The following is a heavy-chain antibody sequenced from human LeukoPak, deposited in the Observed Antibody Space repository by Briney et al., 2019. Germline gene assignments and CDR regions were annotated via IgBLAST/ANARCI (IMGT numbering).Heavy chain of an antibody. V-gene: IGHV4-30-2*01. Sequence: PSETLSLTCAVSGGSISSGGYSWSWIRQPPGKGLEWIGYIYHSGSTYYNPSLKSRVTISVDRSKNQFSLKLSSVTAADTAVYYCARGLGPYYYYGMDVWGQGTTVTVSS. CDR3: ARGLGPYYYYGMDV. CDR1: GGSISSGGYS. D-gene: IGHD2-21*01. J-gene: IGHJ6*02. CDR2: IYHSGST.